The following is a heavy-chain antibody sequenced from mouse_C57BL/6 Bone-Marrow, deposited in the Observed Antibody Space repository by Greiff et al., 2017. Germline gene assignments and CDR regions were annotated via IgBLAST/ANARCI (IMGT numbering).Heavy chain of an antibody. V-gene: IGHV1-26*01. CDR1: GYTFTDYY. Sequence: EVQLQQSGPELVKPGASVKISCKASGYTFTDYYMNWVKQSHGKSLEWIGDINPNNGGTSYNQKFKGKATLTVDKSSSTAYMELRSLTSEDSAVYYCASDYGSSWYFDGWGTGTTVTVSS. D-gene: IGHD1-1*01. CDR3: ASDYGSSWYFDG. J-gene: IGHJ1*03. CDR2: INPNNGGT.